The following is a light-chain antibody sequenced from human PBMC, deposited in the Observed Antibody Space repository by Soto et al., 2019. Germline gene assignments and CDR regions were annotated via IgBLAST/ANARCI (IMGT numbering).Light chain of an antibody. CDR1: QDINDW. CDR3: QQYKSRRT. J-gene: IGKJ1*01. CDR2: DAS. V-gene: IGKV1-5*01. Sequence: DIQMTQSPSTLSASVGDRVTITFRASQDINDWLAWYQQKPGNAPKFLIYDASTLQSGVPSRFSGSGSGTEFTLTITSLHPDDFATYYCQQYKSRRTFGQGTKVDIK.